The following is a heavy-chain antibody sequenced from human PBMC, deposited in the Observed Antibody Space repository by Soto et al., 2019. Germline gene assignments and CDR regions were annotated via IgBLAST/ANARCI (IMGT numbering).Heavy chain of an antibody. Sequence: RKGLEWVAVISYDGSNKYYADSVKGRFTISRDNSKNTLYLQMNSLRAEDTAVYYCAKGKGYFCDDTCFTDV. CDR3: AKGKGYFCDDTCFTDV. V-gene: IGHV3-30*18. J-gene: IGHJ6*01. D-gene: IGHD2-15*01. CDR2: ISYDGSNK.